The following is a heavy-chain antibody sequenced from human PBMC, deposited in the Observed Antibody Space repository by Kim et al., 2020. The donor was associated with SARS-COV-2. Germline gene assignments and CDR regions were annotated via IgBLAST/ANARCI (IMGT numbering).Heavy chain of an antibody. J-gene: IGHJ4*02. CDR3: AKVRGSSWYKGLYYFDY. D-gene: IGHD6-13*01. Sequence: VKGRFTISRDNSKNTLYLQMNSLRAEDTAVYYCAKVRGSSWYKGLYYFDYWGQGTLVTVSS. V-gene: IGHV3-23*01.